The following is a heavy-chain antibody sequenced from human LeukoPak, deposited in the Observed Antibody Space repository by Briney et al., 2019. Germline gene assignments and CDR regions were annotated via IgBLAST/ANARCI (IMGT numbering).Heavy chain of an antibody. CDR3: AGGRQQLVPYYYYYGMDV. V-gene: IGHV3-11*01. D-gene: IGHD6-13*01. CDR2: ISSSGSTI. CDR1: GFTFSDYY. Sequence: KTGGSLRLSCAASGFTFSDYYMSWIRQAPGKGLEWVSYISSSGSTIYYADSVKGRFTSSRDNAKKSLYLQMNSLRAEDTAVYYCAGGRQQLVPYYYYYGMDVWGQGTTVTVSS. J-gene: IGHJ6*02.